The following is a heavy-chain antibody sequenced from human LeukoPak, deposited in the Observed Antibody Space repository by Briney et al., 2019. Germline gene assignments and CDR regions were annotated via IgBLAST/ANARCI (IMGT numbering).Heavy chain of an antibody. Sequence: PGGSLRLSCAASGFTFSSYAMSWVRQAPGKGLEWVSTISGSGGSIYYADSVKGRFTISRDNSKNTLYLQMNSLRAEDTAVYYCAKPILMTTVTTYYFDYWGQGTLVTVSS. CDR2: ISGSGGSI. J-gene: IGHJ4*02. V-gene: IGHV3-23*01. CDR1: GFTFSSYA. D-gene: IGHD4-17*01. CDR3: AKPILMTTVTTYYFDY.